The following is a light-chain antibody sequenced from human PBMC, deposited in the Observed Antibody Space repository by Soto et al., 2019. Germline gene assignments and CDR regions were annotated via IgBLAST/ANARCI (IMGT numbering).Light chain of an antibody. CDR1: SSDVGGYNY. Sequence: QSALTQPASVSGSPGQSITISCTGTSSDVGGYNYVSWYQQHPGKAPKLMIYDVSNRPSGVSYRFSGSKSGNTASLTISGLQAEDEADYYCSSYTTSSPRVFGTGTKLTVL. CDR2: DVS. CDR3: SSYTTSSPRV. V-gene: IGLV2-14*01. J-gene: IGLJ1*01.